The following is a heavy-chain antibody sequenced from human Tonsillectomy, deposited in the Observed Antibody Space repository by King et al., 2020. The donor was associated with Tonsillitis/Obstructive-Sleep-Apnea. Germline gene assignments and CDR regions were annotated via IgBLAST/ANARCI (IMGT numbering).Heavy chain of an antibody. Sequence: VQLVESGGGLVKPGGSLRLSCAASGFTFSNAWMNWVRQAPGKGLEWVGRIKSKTDGGTTDYAAPVKGRFTISRDDSKNTLYLQMNSLKTEDTAVYYCTTEQNSGSSWLRWFAPWGQGTLVTVSS. CDR3: TTEQNSGSSWLRWFAP. CDR1: GFTFSNAW. V-gene: IGHV3-15*07. D-gene: IGHD1-26*01. J-gene: IGHJ5*02. CDR2: IKSKTDGGTT.